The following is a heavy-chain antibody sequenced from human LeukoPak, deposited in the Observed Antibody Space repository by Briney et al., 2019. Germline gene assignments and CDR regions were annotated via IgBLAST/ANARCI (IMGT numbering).Heavy chain of an antibody. CDR1: GGSISSSSYY. V-gene: IGHV4-61*02. J-gene: IGHJ6*03. D-gene: IGHD6-13*01. CDR2: IYTSGRT. Sequence: PSETLSLTCTVSGGSISSSSYYWGWIRQPAGKGLEWIGRIYTSGRTTYNPSLKSRVTISVDTSKNQFSLKLSSETAADTAVYYCARDRRHYSSRSIQYYYYYYYMDVWGKGTTVTISS. CDR3: ARDRRHYSSRSIQYYYYYYYMDV.